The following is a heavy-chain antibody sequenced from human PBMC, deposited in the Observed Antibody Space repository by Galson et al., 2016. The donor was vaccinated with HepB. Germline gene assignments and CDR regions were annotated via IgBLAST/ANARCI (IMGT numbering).Heavy chain of an antibody. CDR1: GYTFTGYY. CDR3: ARGIRGVIIPPSWRFDP. V-gene: IGHV1-2*04. Sequence: SVKVSCKASGYTFTGYYMHWVRQAPGQGLEWMGWINPNSGGTNYAQKFQGWVTMTRDTSISTAYMELSRLKSDDTAVYYCARGIRGVIIPPSWRFDPWGQGTLVTVSS. CDR2: INPNSGGT. J-gene: IGHJ5*02. D-gene: IGHD3-10*01.